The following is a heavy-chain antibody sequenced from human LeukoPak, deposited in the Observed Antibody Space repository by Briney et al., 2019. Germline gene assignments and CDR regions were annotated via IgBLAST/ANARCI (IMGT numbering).Heavy chain of an antibody. CDR2: ITSSSRTI. Sequence: PGGSLRLSCVASGFTFSSSEMNWVRQAPGKGLEWISYITSSSRTIWYADSVKGRFTISRDNAKNSLYLQMNSLRAEDTAVYYCARDHHRRLYDSQARDTFDIWGQGTMVTVSS. D-gene: IGHD3-22*01. J-gene: IGHJ3*02. V-gene: IGHV3-48*03. CDR3: ARDHHRRLYDSQARDTFDI. CDR1: GFTFSSSE.